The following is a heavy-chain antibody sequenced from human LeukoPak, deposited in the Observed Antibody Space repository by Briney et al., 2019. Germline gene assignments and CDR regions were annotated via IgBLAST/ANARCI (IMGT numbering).Heavy chain of an antibody. J-gene: IGHJ6*03. Sequence: PSETLSLTCAVYGGSFSGYYWSWIRQPPGKGLEWIGEINHSGSTNYNPSLKSRVTISLDTSKNQFSLKLSSVTAADTAVYYCARVGGVSHRYYYYYMDVWGKGTTVTVSS. D-gene: IGHD3-16*01. CDR1: GGSFSGYY. V-gene: IGHV4-34*01. CDR2: INHSGST. CDR3: ARVGGVSHRYYYYYMDV.